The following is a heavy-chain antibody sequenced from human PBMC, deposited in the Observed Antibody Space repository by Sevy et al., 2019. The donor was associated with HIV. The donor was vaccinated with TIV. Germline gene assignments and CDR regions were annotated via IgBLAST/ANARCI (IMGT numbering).Heavy chain of an antibody. CDR1: GFTFSSYG. CDR3: AKPLASGPAAGTNFDY. CDR2: IWYDGSNK. D-gene: IGHD6-13*01. Sequence: GGSLRLSCAASGFTFSSYGMHWVRQAPGKGLEWVAVIWYDGSNKYYADSVKGRFTISRDNSKNTLYPQMNSLRAEDTAVYYCAKPLASGPAAGTNFDYWGQGTLVTVSS. J-gene: IGHJ4*02. V-gene: IGHV3-33*06.